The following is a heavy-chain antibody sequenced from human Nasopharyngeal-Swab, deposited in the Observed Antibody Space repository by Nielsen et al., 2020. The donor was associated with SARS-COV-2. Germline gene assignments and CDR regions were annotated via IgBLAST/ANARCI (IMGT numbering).Heavy chain of an antibody. V-gene: IGHV3-23*01. CDR3: AKGDESSGILDY. CDR1: GFTFSSYA. J-gene: IGHJ4*02. D-gene: IGHD3-22*01. Sequence: GGSLRLSCAASGFTFSSYAMSWVRQAPGKGLEWVSAVSYTGGRTYYADSVKGRFTISRDNSNSTLYLQMISLRPEDTAIYYCAKGDESSGILDYWGQGTLVTVSS. CDR2: VSYTGGRT.